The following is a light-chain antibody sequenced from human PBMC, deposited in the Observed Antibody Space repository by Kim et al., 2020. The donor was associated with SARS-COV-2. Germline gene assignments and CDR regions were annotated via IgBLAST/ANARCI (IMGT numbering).Light chain of an antibody. Sequence: DIQMTQSPSPLSASVGDTVTITCRASHTINTWLAWYQQKPRKAPKFLIQKASTLYSGVPSRFSGSGSGTEFNLTISSLQPDDFATYYCQQHNSYPYTFGQGTKLEI. CDR3: QQHNSYPYT. J-gene: IGKJ2*01. V-gene: IGKV1-5*03. CDR1: HTINTW. CDR2: KAS.